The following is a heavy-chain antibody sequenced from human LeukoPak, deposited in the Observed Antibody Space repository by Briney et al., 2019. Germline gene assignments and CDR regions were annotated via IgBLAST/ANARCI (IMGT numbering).Heavy chain of an antibody. Sequence: LETLSLTCTVSGGSISSYYWSWIRQPPGRGLEWIGYIYYSGSTNYNPSLKSRVTISVDTSKNQLSLKLSSVTAADTAVYYCARDLGGVGGFDYWGQGTLVTVSS. D-gene: IGHD3-10*01. CDR1: GGSISSYY. CDR2: IYYSGST. J-gene: IGHJ4*02. V-gene: IGHV4-59*01. CDR3: ARDLGGVGGFDY.